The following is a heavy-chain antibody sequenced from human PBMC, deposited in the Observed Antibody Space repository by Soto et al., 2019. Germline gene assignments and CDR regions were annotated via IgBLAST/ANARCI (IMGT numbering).Heavy chain of an antibody. J-gene: IGHJ4*02. CDR3: ARESRSGRRDRLDY. V-gene: IGHV3-33*01. CDR2: IRYDGSNR. D-gene: IGHD6-19*01. Sequence: QVKLVESGGGVVQPGRSLRLSCATSGFRFSNYGMHWVRQTPGKGLEWVALIRYDGSNRFHADSVKGRFTISRDISESTVFLQMDSLRVEDTAVYYCARESRSGRRDRLDYWGQGTLVTVSS. CDR1: GFRFSNYG.